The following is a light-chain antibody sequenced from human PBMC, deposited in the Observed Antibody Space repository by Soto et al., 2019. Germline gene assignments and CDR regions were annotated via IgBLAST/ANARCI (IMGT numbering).Light chain of an antibody. CDR1: SSDVGGYNY. CDR3: CSYAGSNSYV. Sequence: QSVLTQPPSASGCPGQSVTISCTGTSSDVGGYNYVSWYQQHPGKAPKLMIYQVSERPSGVPDRFSGSKSGNTASLTVSGLQAEDEADYYCCSYAGSNSYVFGTGTKVTVL. CDR2: QVS. V-gene: IGLV2-8*01. J-gene: IGLJ1*01.